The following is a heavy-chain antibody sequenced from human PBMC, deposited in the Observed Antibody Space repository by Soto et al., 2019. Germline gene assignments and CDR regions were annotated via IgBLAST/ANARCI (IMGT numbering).Heavy chain of an antibody. CDR3: ARTGYSSGWYRSPAFDI. CDR2: IDPSDSYT. V-gene: IGHV5-10-1*01. D-gene: IGHD6-19*01. CDR1: GYSFTSYW. Sequence: PGESQKISCKGSGYSFTSYWISWVRQMPGKGLEWMGRIDPSDSYTNYSPSFQGHVTISADKSISTAYLQWSSLKASDTAMYHCARTGYSSGWYRSPAFDIWGQGTMVTVSS. J-gene: IGHJ3*02.